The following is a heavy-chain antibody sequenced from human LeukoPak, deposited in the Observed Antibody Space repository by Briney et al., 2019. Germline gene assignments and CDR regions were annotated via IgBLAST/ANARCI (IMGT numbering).Heavy chain of an antibody. J-gene: IGHJ3*02. CDR3: ARGREAVAYAFDI. D-gene: IGHD6-19*01. CDR1: GGSFSGYY. Sequence: SETLSLTCAVYGGSFSGYYWSWIRQPPGKGLEWIGEINHSGSTNYNPSLKSRVTISVDTSKNQFSLKLSSVTAADTAVYYCARGREAVAYAFDIWGQGTMVTVSS. V-gene: IGHV4-34*01. CDR2: INHSGST.